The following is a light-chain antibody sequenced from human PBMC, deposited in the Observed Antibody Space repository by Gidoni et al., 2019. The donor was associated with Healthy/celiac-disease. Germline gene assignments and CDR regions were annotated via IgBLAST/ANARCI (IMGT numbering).Light chain of an antibody. Sequence: EIVLTQSPGTLSLSPGERATLSCRASQSVSSSYLAWYQQKPGQAPRLLIYGASSRATGIPDRFSGSGSGTDFTLTISRLEPEDFAVYYCQQYGSSTITFXXXTRLEI. CDR3: QQYGSSTIT. CDR1: QSVSSSY. V-gene: IGKV3-20*01. CDR2: GAS. J-gene: IGKJ5*01.